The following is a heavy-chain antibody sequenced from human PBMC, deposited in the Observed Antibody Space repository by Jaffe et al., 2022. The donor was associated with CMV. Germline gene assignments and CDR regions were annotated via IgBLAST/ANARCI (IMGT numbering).Heavy chain of an antibody. D-gene: IGHD3-3*01. CDR3: ARLVDYDFWSGQRVYFDY. J-gene: IGHJ4*02. CDR1: GGTFSSYA. CDR2: IIPIFGTA. V-gene: IGHV1-69*01. Sequence: QVQLVQSGAEVKKPGSSVKVSCKASGGTFSSYAISWVRQAPGQGLEWMGGIIPIFGTANYAQKFQGRVTITADESTSTAYMELSSLRSEDTAVYYCARLVDYDFWSGQRVYFDYWGQGTLVTVSS.